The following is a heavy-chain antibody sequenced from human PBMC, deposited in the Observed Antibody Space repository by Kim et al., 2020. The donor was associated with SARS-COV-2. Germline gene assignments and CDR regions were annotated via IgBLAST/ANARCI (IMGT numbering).Heavy chain of an antibody. Sequence: KVRFTISRDNAKNSLYLQMNSLRAEDTALYYCAKDMFPYGDDARYYYGMDVWGQGTTVTVSS. V-gene: IGHV3-9*01. D-gene: IGHD4-17*01. CDR3: AKDMFPYGDDARYYYGMDV. J-gene: IGHJ6*02.